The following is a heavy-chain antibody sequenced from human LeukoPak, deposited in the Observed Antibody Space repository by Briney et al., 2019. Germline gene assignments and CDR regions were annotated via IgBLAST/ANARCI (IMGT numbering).Heavy chain of an antibody. D-gene: IGHD6-13*01. CDR2: INPSGGST. CDR3: ARAPPAIAAAGTFDP. J-gene: IGHJ5*02. V-gene: IGHV1-46*01. CDR1: GYTFTGYY. Sequence: GASVKVSCKASGYTFTGYYMHWVRQAPGQGLEWMGIINPSGGSTSYAQKFQGRVTMTRDMSTSTVYMELSSLRSEDTAVYYCARAPPAIAAAGTFDPWGQGTLVTVSS.